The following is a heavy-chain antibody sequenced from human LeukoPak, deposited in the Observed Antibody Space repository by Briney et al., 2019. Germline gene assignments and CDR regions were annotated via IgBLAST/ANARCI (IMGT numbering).Heavy chain of an antibody. V-gene: IGHV4-61*01. CDR2: ISYSGSA. CDR3: AREAECSGGSCYSYGWFDP. CDR1: GGSVSSGLNK. J-gene: IGHJ5*02. Sequence: TSETLSLTCTVSGGSVSSGLNKWSWIRQPPGKELDWIGDISYSGSASYNPSLRSRVTISLDTSTNQFSLTLGSVTAADTAVYYCAREAECSGGSCYSYGWFDPWGQGTQVIVSS. D-gene: IGHD2-15*01.